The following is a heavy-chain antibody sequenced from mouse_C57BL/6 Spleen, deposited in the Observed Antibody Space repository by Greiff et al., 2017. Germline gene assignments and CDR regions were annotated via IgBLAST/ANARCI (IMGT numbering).Heavy chain of an antibody. CDR2: IDPANGNT. J-gene: IGHJ4*01. CDR1: GFKIKNTY. Sequence: VQLQQSVAELVRPGASVKLSCTASGFKIKNTYMHWVKQRPEQGLEWIGRIDPANGNTKYAPKFQGKATITADTSSNTAYLQLSSLTSEDTAIYYCASDYYGSRYAMDYWGQGTSVTVSS. D-gene: IGHD1-1*01. V-gene: IGHV14-3*01. CDR3: ASDYYGSRYAMDY.